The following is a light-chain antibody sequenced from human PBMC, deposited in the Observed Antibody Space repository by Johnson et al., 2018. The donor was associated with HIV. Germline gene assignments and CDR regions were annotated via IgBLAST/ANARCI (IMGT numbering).Light chain of an antibody. V-gene: IGLV1-51*01. J-gene: IGLJ1*01. CDR1: SPNIGNNY. Sequence: QPVLTQPPSVSAAPGQKVTISCSGSSPNIGNNYVSLYQQLPGTAPRIVTYDNNKRPSVIPDRFSDSQAGTSATLGITGLQTGDEANYYRGTWDRSLSAYVFGTGTKVTVL. CDR3: GTWDRSLSAYV. CDR2: DNN.